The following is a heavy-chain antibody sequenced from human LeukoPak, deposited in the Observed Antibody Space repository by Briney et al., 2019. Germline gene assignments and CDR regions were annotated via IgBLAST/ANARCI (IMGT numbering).Heavy chain of an antibody. Sequence: SETLSLTCSVSGASISNSTYYWGWIRQPPGKGLEWIGGISYTESLYFNPSLKSRVTMSLDTSKNQFSLKLSSVTATDTAVYYCARDQDYFDTWGQGTLVTVSS. CDR3: ARDQDYFDT. D-gene: IGHD4-11*01. V-gene: IGHV4-39*07. CDR2: ISYTESL. CDR1: GASISNSTYY. J-gene: IGHJ5*02.